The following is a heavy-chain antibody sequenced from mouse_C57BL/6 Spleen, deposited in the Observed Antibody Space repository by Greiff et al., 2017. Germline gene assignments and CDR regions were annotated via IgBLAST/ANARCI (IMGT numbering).Heavy chain of an antibody. CDR2: INPNYGTT. V-gene: IGHV1-39*01. CDR1: GYSFTDYH. Sequence: EVQLQQSGPELVKPGASVQISCKASGYSFTDYHMNWVKQSNGKSLEWIGVINPNYGTTSYNQKFKGQATLTVDQSSSTANMHLNSLTSEDAAVYYGASGGDGYYRRFAYWGQGTLVTVSA. J-gene: IGHJ3*01. D-gene: IGHD2-3*01. CDR3: ASGGDGYYRRFAY.